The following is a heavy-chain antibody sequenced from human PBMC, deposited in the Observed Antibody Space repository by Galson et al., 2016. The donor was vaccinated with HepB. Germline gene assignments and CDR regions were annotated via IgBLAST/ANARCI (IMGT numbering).Heavy chain of an antibody. CDR3: ARENYDLWSGYYFGGFDY. J-gene: IGHJ4*02. V-gene: IGHV3-53*01. D-gene: IGHD3-3*01. CDR2: LYSGGDT. Sequence: SLRLSCAASGLSVSKNYMSWVRQAPGKGLEWVSVLYSGGDTYYADSVKGRFTISRDNSKDTVYLQMNSLRAEDTAVYYCARENYDLWSGYYFGGFDYWGQGSLVTVSS. CDR1: GLSVSKNY.